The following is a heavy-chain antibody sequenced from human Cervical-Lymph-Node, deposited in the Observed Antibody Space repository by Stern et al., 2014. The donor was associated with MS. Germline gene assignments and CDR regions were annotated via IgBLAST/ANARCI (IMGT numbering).Heavy chain of an antibody. CDR2: INTHTGDP. CDR3: ASQGASGYGASPTGY. Sequence: QMQLVQSGSELKKPGASVKVSCKASGYSFSTSAMNWVRQAPGQGLEWMGWINTHTGDPLYAQGFTGRFVFSLDTSVSTAYLQISGLKTEDTAMYYCASQGASGYGASPTGYWGQGTLVTVSS. CDR1: GYSFSTSA. V-gene: IGHV7-4-1*02. J-gene: IGHJ4*02. D-gene: IGHD4/OR15-4a*01.